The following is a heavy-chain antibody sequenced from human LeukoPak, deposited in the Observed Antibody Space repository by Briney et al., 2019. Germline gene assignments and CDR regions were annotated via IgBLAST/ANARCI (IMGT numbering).Heavy chain of an antibody. CDR2: IYASGNT. V-gene: IGHV4-4*07. Sequence: PSETLSLTCTVSGGSISSYYWSWVRQPAGKGLEWIGRIYASGNTNYNPSLKGRVTMTIDTSKNQFSLDLSSVTAADTAVYYCARGRGSSWYYFDSWGQGTLVTISS. CDR3: ARGRGSSWYYFDS. CDR1: GGSISSYY. J-gene: IGHJ4*02. D-gene: IGHD6-13*01.